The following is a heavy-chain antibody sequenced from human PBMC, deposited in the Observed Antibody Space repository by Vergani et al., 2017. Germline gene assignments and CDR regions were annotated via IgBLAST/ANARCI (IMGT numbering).Heavy chain of an antibody. CDR1: GGSVSSGSYY. V-gene: IGHV4-61*01. D-gene: IGHD3-9*01. CDR3: AIEAAGLTVYYKRFDY. J-gene: IGHJ4*02. Sequence: QVQLQESGPGLVKPSENLSLTCTVSGGSVSSGSYYWSWIRQPPGKGLEWIGYIYYSGSTNYNPSLKSRVTISVDTSKNQFSLKLSSVTAADTAVYYCAIEAAGLTVYYKRFDYWGQGTLVTVSS. CDR2: IYYSGST.